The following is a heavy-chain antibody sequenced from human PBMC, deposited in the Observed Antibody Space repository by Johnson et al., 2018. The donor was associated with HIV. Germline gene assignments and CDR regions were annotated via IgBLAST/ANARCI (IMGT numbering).Heavy chain of an antibody. D-gene: IGHD1-26*01. V-gene: IGHV3-7*01. CDR2: IKQDGSEK. CDR1: GFAFSGYW. J-gene: IGHJ3*02. CDR3: ARGIVGAEEGAFDI. Sequence: VQLVESGGGLVQPGGSLRLSCAASGFAFSGYWMSWVRQAPGKGLEWVATIKQDGSEKYSMDSVKGRFTISRDNAKNSLYPQMNSLRAEDTAVYYCARGIVGAEEGAFDIWDQGTLVTVSS.